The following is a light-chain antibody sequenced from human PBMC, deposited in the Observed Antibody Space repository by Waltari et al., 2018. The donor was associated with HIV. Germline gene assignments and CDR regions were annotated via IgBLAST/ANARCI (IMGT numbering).Light chain of an antibody. V-gene: IGLV2-8*01. CDR3: SFSLGSKYFF. Sequence: QSALTQPPSASGSPGQSVTISCTGTSRDVGGSQFVSWYQQHPGKAPIVMIYEVTKLRSGFHGRFSCSRSCNTSSLIVFVLQAVDDADYSYSFSLGSKYFFFVTGT. CDR1: SRDVGGSQF. J-gene: IGLJ1*01. CDR2: EVT.